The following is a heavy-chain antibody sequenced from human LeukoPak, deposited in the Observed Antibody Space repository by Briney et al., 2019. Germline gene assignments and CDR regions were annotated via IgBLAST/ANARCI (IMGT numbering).Heavy chain of an antibody. D-gene: IGHD3-9*01. CDR2: INPNSGGT. Sequence: ASVKVSCKASGYTFTGYYMHWVRQAPGQGLEWMGWINPNSGGTNYAQKFQGRVTMTRDTSISTAYMELSRLRSDDTAVYYGAIVRILTGYGLWDYWGQGTLVTGSP. J-gene: IGHJ4*02. CDR1: GYTFTGYY. CDR3: AIVRILTGYGLWDY. V-gene: IGHV1-2*02.